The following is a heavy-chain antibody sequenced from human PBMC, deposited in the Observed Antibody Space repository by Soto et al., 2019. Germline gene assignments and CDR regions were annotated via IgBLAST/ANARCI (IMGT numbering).Heavy chain of an antibody. CDR2: IWYDGSNK. V-gene: IGHV3-33*01. J-gene: IGHJ6*02. Sequence: QVQLVESGGGVVQPGRSLRLSCAASGFTFSSYGMHWVRQAPGKGLEWVAVIWYDGSNKYYADSVKGRFTISSDNSKNTLYLQMNSLRAEDTAVYYCARARTVGNYGMDVWGQGTTVTVSS. CDR3: ARARTVGNYGMDV. CDR1: GFTFSSYG. D-gene: IGHD5-12*01.